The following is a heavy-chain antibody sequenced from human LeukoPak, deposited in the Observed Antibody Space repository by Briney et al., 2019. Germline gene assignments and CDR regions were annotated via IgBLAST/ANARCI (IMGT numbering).Heavy chain of an antibody. J-gene: IGHJ6*03. D-gene: IGHD2-2*01. V-gene: IGHV1-69*05. CDR1: GGTFSSYA. CDR2: IILIFGTA. CDR3: ARSPSPKYGIVVVPAAMGLPLYYYYMDV. Sequence: SVKVSCKASGGTFSSYAISWVRQAPGQGLEWMGGIILIFGTANYAQTFQGRVTITTDESTSTAYMELSSLRSEDTAVYYCARSPSPKYGIVVVPAAMGLPLYYYYMDVWGKGTTVTVSS.